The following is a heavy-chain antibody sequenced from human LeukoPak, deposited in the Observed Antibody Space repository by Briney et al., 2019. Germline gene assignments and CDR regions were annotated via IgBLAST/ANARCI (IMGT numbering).Heavy chain of an antibody. CDR1: GFTFSDYY. Sequence: GGSLRLSCAASGFTFSDYYMSWIRQAPGKGLEWVSYISSSSSYTNYADSVKGRFTISRDNSKNTLYLQMNSLRAEDTAVHYCAKDSSSGWYGDYFDYWGQGILVTVSS. CDR2: ISSSSSYT. J-gene: IGHJ4*02. V-gene: IGHV3-11*06. CDR3: AKDSSSGWYGDYFDY. D-gene: IGHD6-19*01.